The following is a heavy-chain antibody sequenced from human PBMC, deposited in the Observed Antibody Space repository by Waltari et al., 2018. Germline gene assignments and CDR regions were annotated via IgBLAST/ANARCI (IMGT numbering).Heavy chain of an antibody. J-gene: IGHJ5*02. V-gene: IGHV7-4-1*02. CDR3: TREVVPAATIVVNWFDP. CDR1: GYTFTSYA. CDR2: IITSSGNP. D-gene: IGHD2-2*01. Sequence: QVQLVQSGSELKKPGASVKVSCKASGYTFTSYAINWVRQAPGKGFELMGWIITSSGNPTYAQGFTGRFVFSLDTSVSTAYLQINNLQADDTAIYYCTREVVPAATIVVNWFDPWGQGTLVTVSS.